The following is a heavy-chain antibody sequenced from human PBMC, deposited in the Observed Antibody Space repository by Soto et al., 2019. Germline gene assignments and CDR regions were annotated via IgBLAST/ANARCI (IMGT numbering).Heavy chain of an antibody. D-gene: IGHD1-1*01. CDR3: ASPLHTTGTIPHRN. V-gene: IGHV3-21*01. CDR1: GFTFSSYS. Sequence: GGXLRLSCAASGFTFSSYSMNWVRQAPGKGLEWVSSISSSSSYIYYADSVKGRFTISRDNAKNSLYLQMNSLRAEDTAVYYCASPLHTTGTIPHRNWGQGTLVTVSS. CDR2: ISSSSSYI. J-gene: IGHJ4*02.